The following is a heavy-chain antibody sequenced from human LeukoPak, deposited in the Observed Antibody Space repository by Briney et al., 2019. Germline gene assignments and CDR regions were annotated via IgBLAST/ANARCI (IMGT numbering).Heavy chain of an antibody. J-gene: IGHJ5*02. V-gene: IGHV3-21*01. CDR3: ARGEVWFDP. CDR2: ISSSSSYI. Sequence: GGTLRLSCAATGSTFRSYSMNWVRKAPGKRLEWVSCISSSSSYIYDADSVKGRFTISRDNAKNSLYLQMNSLRAEDTAVYYCARGEVWFDPWGQGTLVTVSS. CDR1: GSTFRSYS.